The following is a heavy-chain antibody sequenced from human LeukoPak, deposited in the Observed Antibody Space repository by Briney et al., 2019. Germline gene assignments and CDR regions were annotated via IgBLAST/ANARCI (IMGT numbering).Heavy chain of an antibody. Sequence: PGGPLRLSCAASGFTFRTYGMHWVRQAPGKGLEWVAFIHYDGSNKYYADSVKGRFTISRDNSKNSLYLQMNSLRAEDTAVYYCARDREYDFWTKYYYYYYMDVWGKGTTVTVSS. CDR3: ARDREYDFWTKYYYYYYMDV. D-gene: IGHD3-3*01. V-gene: IGHV3-30*02. CDR2: IHYDGSNK. J-gene: IGHJ6*03. CDR1: GFTFRTYG.